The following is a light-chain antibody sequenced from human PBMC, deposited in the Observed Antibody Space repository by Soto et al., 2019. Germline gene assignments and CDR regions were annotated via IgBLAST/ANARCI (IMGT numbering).Light chain of an antibody. V-gene: IGKV1-5*01. Sequence: DIQMTQSPSTLSASVGDRVTITCRASQRISNSLAWYQQKPGEAPKLLIFDVSSLQSGVPPRFSGRGSGTKFTLTINSLQPDDFATYYCQQYNHESSLAFGGGTKVDIK. J-gene: IGKJ4*02. CDR3: QQYNHESSLA. CDR1: QRISNS. CDR2: DVS.